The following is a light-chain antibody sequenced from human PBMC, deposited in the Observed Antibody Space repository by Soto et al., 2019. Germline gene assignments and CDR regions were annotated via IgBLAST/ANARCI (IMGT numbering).Light chain of an antibody. CDR3: SSSTRGTTSHVV. Sequence: QSALTQPASVSGSPGQSITISGTGTSRDIGGSEYVYWYQQHPGKAPKVVIHDVSNRPSGVSNRFSGSKSGNTASLTISGLQAEDEADYYCSSSTRGTTSHVVFGGGTKLTVL. J-gene: IGLJ2*01. CDR2: DVS. V-gene: IGLV2-14*03. CDR1: SRDIGGSEY.